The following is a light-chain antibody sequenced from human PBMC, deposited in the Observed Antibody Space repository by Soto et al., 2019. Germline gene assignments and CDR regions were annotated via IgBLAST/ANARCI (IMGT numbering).Light chain of an antibody. Sequence: QPVLTQPASVSGSPGQSITISCTGTSSDVGSYNLVSWYQQHPGKAPKLMIYEVSKRPSGVSNRFSGSKSGNTASLTISGLQAEDEADYYCCSYAASSTPVVFGGGTQVTVL. V-gene: IGLV2-23*02. J-gene: IGLJ2*01. CDR1: SSDVGSYNL. CDR2: EVS. CDR3: CSYAASSTPVV.